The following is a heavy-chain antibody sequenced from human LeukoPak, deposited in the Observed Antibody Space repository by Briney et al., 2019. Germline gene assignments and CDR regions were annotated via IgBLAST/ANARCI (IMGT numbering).Heavy chain of an antibody. J-gene: IGHJ4*01. CDR1: GFTFSTYG. CDR2: IRYDGSNK. Sequence: GGSLRLSCAASGFTFSTYGMHWVRQAPGKGLEGVASIRYDGSNKYYSDSVKGRFTISRDNSKNTLYLQMNSLRAEDTAVYYCAKGPEYIGYHMAYWGQGILVTVSS. CDR3: AKGPEYIGYHMAY. V-gene: IGHV3-30*02. D-gene: IGHD5-12*01.